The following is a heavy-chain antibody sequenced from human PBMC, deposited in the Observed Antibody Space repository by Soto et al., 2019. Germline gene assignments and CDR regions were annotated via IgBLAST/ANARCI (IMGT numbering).Heavy chain of an antibody. CDR2: IYYSGST. CDR1: DGSSSSGDYY. V-gene: IGHV4-30-4*01. CDR3: ARGVINYGDYYFDY. D-gene: IGHD4-17*01. J-gene: IGHJ4*02. Sequence: SETLSLTCTVSDGSSSSGDYYWSWIRQPPGKGLEWIGYIYYSGSTYYNPSLKSRVTISVDTSKNQFSLKLSSVTAADTAVYYCARGVINYGDYYFDYWGQGTLVTVSS.